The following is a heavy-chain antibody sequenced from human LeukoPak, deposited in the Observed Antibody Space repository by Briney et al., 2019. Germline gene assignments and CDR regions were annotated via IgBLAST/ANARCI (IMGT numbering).Heavy chain of an antibody. V-gene: IGHV5-51*01. CDR3: ARRVTTWGSGYMDV. D-gene: IGHD4-11*01. Sequence: GESLQISFQGSGYIFTSYWIGWVRRMPGKGLEGMGIIYPGDSDTRYSPSFQGQVPISADKSISPAYLQWSSLKASDPAMYYCARRVTTWGSGYMDVWGKGTTVTVSS. CDR2: IYPGDSDT. J-gene: IGHJ6*03. CDR1: GYIFTSYW.